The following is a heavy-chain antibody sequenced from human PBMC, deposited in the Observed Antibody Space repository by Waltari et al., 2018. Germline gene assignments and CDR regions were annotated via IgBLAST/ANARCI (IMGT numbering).Heavy chain of an antibody. CDR3: ARRMNGAYYDILTGYYDGGWFDP. J-gene: IGHJ5*02. D-gene: IGHD3-9*01. CDR2: IYHSGST. Sequence: QVQLQESGPGLVKPSETLSLTCAVSGYSISSGYYWGWIRQPPGKGLEWIGSIYHSGSTYYTPSLKSLVTISVDTSKNQFSLKLSSVTAADTAVYYCARRMNGAYYDILTGYYDGGWFDPWGQGTLVTVSS. CDR1: GYSISSGYY. V-gene: IGHV4-38-2*01.